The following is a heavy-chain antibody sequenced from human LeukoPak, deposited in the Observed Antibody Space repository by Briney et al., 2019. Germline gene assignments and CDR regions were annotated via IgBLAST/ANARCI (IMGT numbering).Heavy chain of an antibody. CDR2: IYPGDSDT. CDR1: GYSFTSYW. D-gene: IGHD6-13*01. Sequence: GESLKISCKGSGYSFTSYWIGWVRQMPGKGLEWMGIIYPGDSDTRYSPSFQGQVTISADKSISTAYLQWSSLKASDTAMYYCARHPSQLALNSLGDWYFDLWGRGTLVTVSS. CDR3: ARHPSQLALNSLGDWYFDL. J-gene: IGHJ2*01. V-gene: IGHV5-51*01.